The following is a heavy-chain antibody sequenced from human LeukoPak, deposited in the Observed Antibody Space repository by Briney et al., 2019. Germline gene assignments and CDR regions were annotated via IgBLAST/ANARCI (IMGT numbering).Heavy chain of an antibody. CDR2: ISYDGKVT. Sequence: GGSLRLSCAASGFAFSNFGMHWVRQAPGKGLEWMAVISYDGKVTYYADSVKGRFTISRDNSKNALYLQMTSLRGEDTALYYCAKERDYRVSTSCDYWGQGTQVTVSS. CDR3: AKERDYRVSTSCDY. D-gene: IGHD3-10*01. J-gene: IGHJ4*02. CDR1: GFAFSNFG. V-gene: IGHV3-30*18.